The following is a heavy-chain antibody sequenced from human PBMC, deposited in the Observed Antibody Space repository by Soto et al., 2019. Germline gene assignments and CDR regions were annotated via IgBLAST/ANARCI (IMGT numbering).Heavy chain of an antibody. J-gene: IGHJ4*02. CDR2: INAGNGNT. Sequence: ASVNRSCKAAGYTFTVYPMHRVSQATGQRLEWMGWINAGNGNTKYSQKFQGRVTISRDNSKNTLYLQMNSLRAEDTAVYYCAKSPGMYYYDSSGYYHYDYWGQGTLVTVSS. V-gene: IGHV1-3*01. CDR3: AKSPGMYYYDSSGYYHYDY. CDR1: GYTFTVYP. D-gene: IGHD3-22*01.